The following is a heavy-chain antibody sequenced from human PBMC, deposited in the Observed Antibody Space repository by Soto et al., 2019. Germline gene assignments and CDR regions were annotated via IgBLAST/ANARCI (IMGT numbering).Heavy chain of an antibody. J-gene: IGHJ4*02. D-gene: IGHD3-3*01. V-gene: IGHV4-34*01. Sequence: SETLSLTCAVYGGSFSGYYWSWIRQPPGKGLEWTGEINHSGSTNYNPSLKSRVTISVDTSKNQFSLKLSSVTAADTAVYYFGRARYFWSGYYPCYWGQGTLGRVS. CDR2: INHSGST. CDR1: GGSFSGYY. CDR3: GRARYFWSGYYPCY.